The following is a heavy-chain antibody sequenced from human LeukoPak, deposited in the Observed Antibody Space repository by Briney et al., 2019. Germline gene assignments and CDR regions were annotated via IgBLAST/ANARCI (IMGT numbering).Heavy chain of an antibody. CDR3: ARTYCTSGSCFLAWFDP. V-gene: IGHV4-59*01. D-gene: IGHD2-15*01. J-gene: IGHJ5*02. CDR1: GASISSYY. CDR2: VYYSGST. Sequence: SETLSLTCTVSGASISSYYWSWIRQPPGKGLEWIGYVYYSGSTNYNPSLKSRVIISVDTSMNQFSLKLSSVTAADTAVYYCARTYCTSGSCFLAWFDPWGQGTLVTVPS.